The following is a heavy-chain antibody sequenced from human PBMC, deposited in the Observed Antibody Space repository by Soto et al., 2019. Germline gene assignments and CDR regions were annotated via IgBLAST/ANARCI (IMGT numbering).Heavy chain of an antibody. J-gene: IGHJ5*02. CDR1: GGTFSSYA. D-gene: IGHD2-2*01. CDR3: ARLGYCSSTSCYESWFDP. Sequence: QVQLVQSGAEVKKPGSSVKVSCKASGGTFSSYAISWVRQAPGQGLEWMGGIIPIFGTANYAQKFQGRVTITADESTSTAYMELSGLRSEDTAVYYCARLGYCSSTSCYESWFDPWGQGTLVTVSS. CDR2: IIPIFGTA. V-gene: IGHV1-69*01.